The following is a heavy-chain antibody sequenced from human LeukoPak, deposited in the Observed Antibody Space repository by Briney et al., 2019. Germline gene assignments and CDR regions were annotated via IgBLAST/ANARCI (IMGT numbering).Heavy chain of an antibody. J-gene: IGHJ1*01. CDR3: AREYPGIAAASPEYFRY. CDR1: GFTFSSYA. CDR2: ISYDGSNK. V-gene: IGHV3-30*04. Sequence: PGGSLRLSCAASGFTFSSYAMHWVRQAPGKGLEWVAVISYDGSNKYYADSVKGRFTISRDNSKNTLYLQMNSLRAEDRAVYYCAREYPGIAAASPEYFRYWGQGTLVTVSS. D-gene: IGHD6-13*01.